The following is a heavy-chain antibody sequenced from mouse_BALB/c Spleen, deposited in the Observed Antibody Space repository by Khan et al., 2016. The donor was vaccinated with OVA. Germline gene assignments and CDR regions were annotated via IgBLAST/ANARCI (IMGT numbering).Heavy chain of an antibody. J-gene: IGHJ2*01. Sequence: VQLKESGGGLVQPGGSLRLSCATSGFTFTDYYMTWVRQPPGEALEWLGFIANKSDGYRTEYSASVKGRFTFSRDTSQNILYLQMTTLRPEDSGTYYCARDQVGSYFDYWGQGTTLTVS. CDR1: GFTFTDYY. CDR2: IANKSDGYRT. V-gene: IGHV7-3*02. D-gene: IGHD4-1*02. CDR3: ARDQVGSYFDY.